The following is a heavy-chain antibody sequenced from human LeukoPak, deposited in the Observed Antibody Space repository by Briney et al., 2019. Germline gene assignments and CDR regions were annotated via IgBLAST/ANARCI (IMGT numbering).Heavy chain of an antibody. CDR2: INHSGST. CDR3: ARGGAGSSSWYRVLNYYMDV. J-gene: IGHJ6*03. D-gene: IGHD6-13*01. V-gene: IGHV4-34*01. Sequence: ESSETLSLTCAVYGGSFSGYYWSWIRQPPGKGLEWIGEINHSGSTNYNPSLKSRVTISVDTSKNQFSLKLSSVTAADTAVYYCARGGAGSSSWYRVLNYYMDVWGKGTTVTVS. CDR1: GGSFSGYY.